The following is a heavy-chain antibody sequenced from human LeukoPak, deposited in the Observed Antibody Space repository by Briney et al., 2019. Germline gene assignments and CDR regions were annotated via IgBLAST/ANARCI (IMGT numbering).Heavy chain of an antibody. CDR1: GYSISSGYY. J-gene: IGHJ4*02. V-gene: IGHV4-38-2*02. CDR3: ARAISTVAGGGTFDY. Sequence: PSGTLSLTCTVSGYSISSGYYWGWIRQPPGKGLEWIGSIYHSGSTYYNPSLKSRVTISVDTSKNQFSLKLSSVTAADTAVYYCARAISTVAGGGTFDYWGQGTLVTVSS. D-gene: IGHD6-19*01. CDR2: IYHSGST.